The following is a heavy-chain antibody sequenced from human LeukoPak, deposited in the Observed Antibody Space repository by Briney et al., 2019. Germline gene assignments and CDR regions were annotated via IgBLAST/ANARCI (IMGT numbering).Heavy chain of an antibody. CDR1: GYTFTSYH. D-gene: IGHD3-10*01. V-gene: IGHV1-46*01. CDR2: INPSGGTT. CDR3: ARGGGSGSYSMDV. Sequence: ASVKVSCKASGYTFTSYHMHWVRQAPGQGLEWMGIINPSGGTTNYAQKFQGRVTMTRNTSISTAYMELSSLRSEDTAVYYCARGGGSGSYSMDVWGKGTTVTISS. J-gene: IGHJ6*04.